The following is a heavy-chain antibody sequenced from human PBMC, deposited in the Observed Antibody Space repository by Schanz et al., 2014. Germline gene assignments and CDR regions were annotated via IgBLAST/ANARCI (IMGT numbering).Heavy chain of an antibody. V-gene: IGHV3-66*01. CDR1: GFIVSDNY. CDR2: IYSGGST. CDR3: ARGGRDGIRASNYFDS. D-gene: IGHD3-10*01. Sequence: EVQLLESGGTVVQPGGSLRLSCAASGFIVSDNYMHWVRQAPGKGLEWVSVIYSGGSTYYADSVKGRFSVSGDNSKNTLYFQLNSLRAEDTAVYYCARGGRDGIRASNYFDSWGQGTLVVVSS. J-gene: IGHJ4*02.